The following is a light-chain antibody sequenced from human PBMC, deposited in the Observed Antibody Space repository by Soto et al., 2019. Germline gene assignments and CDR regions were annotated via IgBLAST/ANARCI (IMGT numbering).Light chain of an antibody. CDR1: QSISNY. Sequence: DIQMTQSPSSLSASVVDRVTITCRASQSISNYLNWDQQKPGQAPNLLIYAASSVQSGVPARFSGSGSGTVFTLTITSLQTDDLAAYYCQQSYFTPRTFGQGTKLEFK. CDR3: QQSYFTPRT. J-gene: IGKJ2*01. V-gene: IGKV1-39*01. CDR2: AAS.